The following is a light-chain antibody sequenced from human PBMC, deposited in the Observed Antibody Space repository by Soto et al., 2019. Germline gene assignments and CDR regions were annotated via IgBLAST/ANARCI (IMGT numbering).Light chain of an antibody. J-gene: IGLJ2*01. CDR1: TRDIAGYNY. CDR2: QVT. V-gene: IGLV2-14*01. CDR3: CSYAGSSL. Sequence: QSALTQPASVSGSLGQSITISCTGTTRDIAGYNYISWYQQLPGKAPKLMIYQVTIRPSGISNRFSGSKSGNTASLTISGLQAEDEADYYCCSYAGSSLFGGGTKLTVL.